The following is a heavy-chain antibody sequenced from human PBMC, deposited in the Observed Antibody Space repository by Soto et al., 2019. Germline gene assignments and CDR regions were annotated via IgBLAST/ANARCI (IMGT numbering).Heavy chain of an antibody. D-gene: IGHD5-12*01. CDR2: IYYSGST. Sequence: LSLTCTVSGGSIRSSSYYWGWIRERPGKGLEWIGSIYYSGSTYYNPSLKSRVTISVDTSKNQFSLKLSSVTAADTAVYYCATRESGYSGYYSDYYYYMDVWGKGTTVTVSS. J-gene: IGHJ6*03. CDR3: ATRESGYSGYYSDYYYYMDV. CDR1: GGSIRSSSYY. V-gene: IGHV4-39*01.